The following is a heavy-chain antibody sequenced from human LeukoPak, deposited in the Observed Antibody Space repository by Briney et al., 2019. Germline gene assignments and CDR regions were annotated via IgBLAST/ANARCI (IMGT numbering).Heavy chain of an antibody. J-gene: IGHJ1*01. Sequence: ASVKVSCKTSGYTFTDYYIHWVRQAPGQGLEWMGWINPNSGGTNYAQKFQGRVTMTRDTSISTAYMELSRLRSDDSAVYYCAGVLATVAEYFQHWGQGTLVTVSS. D-gene: IGHD4/OR15-4a*01. V-gene: IGHV1-2*02. CDR2: INPNSGGT. CDR3: AGVLATVAEYFQH. CDR1: GYTFTDYY.